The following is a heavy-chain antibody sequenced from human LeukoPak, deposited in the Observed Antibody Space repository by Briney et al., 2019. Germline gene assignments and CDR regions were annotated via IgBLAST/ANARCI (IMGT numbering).Heavy chain of an antibody. CDR2: IMPIFGTA. J-gene: IGHJ4*02. CDR1: GGTFSSYA. D-gene: IGHD5-12*01. V-gene: IGHV1-69*13. CDR3: ARGIVATITTAFDY. Sequence: SVKVSCKASGGTFSSYAISWVRQAPGQGLEWMGGIMPIFGTANYAQKFQGRVTITADESTSTAYMELSSLRSEDTAVYYCARGIVATITTAFDYWGQGTLVPVSS.